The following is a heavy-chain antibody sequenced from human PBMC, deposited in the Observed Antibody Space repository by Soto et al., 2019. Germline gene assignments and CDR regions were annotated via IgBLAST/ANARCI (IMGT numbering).Heavy chain of an antibody. J-gene: IGHJ4*02. Sequence: ASVKVSCKASGYIFTGYHMHWVRQAPGQGLEWMGWINPNSGGTKYAQKFQGRVTMTRDTSISTAYMELSSLRSDDTAVYYCVRDLDGSGSYYTDYWGPGTLVTVSS. CDR1: GYIFTGYH. D-gene: IGHD3-10*01. CDR3: VRDLDGSGSYYTDY. CDR2: INPNSGGT. V-gene: IGHV1-2*02.